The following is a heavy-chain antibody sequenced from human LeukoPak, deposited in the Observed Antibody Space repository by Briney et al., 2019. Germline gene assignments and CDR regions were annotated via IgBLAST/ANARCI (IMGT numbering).Heavy chain of an antibody. CDR3: ARPFRGSYVEDAFDI. V-gene: IGHV1-2*02. J-gene: IGHJ3*02. CDR1: GYTFTDYY. Sequence: AASVKVSCKASGYTFTDYYMHWVRQAPGQGLEWMGWINPKSGGRSYAQRFQGRVTMTRDTSISTVYMELSRLRSDDTAVYFCARPFRGSYVEDAFDIWGQGTMVTVSA. D-gene: IGHD1-26*01. CDR2: INPKSGGR.